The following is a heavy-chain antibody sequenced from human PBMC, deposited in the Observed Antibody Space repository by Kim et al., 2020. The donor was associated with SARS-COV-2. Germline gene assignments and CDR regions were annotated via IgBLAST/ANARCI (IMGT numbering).Heavy chain of an antibody. V-gene: IGHV4-59*01. CDR1: GGSISSYY. J-gene: IGHJ5*02. CDR3: ARGQRITIFGVVGWFDP. CDR2: IYYSGST. Sequence: SETLSLTCTVSGGSISSYYWSWIRQPPGKGLEWIGYIYYSGSTNYNPSLKSRVTISVDTSKNQFSLKLSSVAAADTAVYYCARGQRITIFGVVGWFDPWGQGPLLTVSS. D-gene: IGHD3-3*01.